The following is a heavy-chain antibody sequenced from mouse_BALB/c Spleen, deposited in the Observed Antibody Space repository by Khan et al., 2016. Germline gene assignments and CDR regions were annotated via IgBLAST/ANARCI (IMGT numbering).Heavy chain of an antibody. V-gene: IGHV9-3*02. Sequence: QIQLVQSGPELKKPGETVKISCKATGYTFTNYGMNWVKQAPGKGLKWMGWINTNTGEPTYAEVFKGRFAFSLETSASTAYLQINNLKNEDTATYSWAEGYYGSNWFAYWGQGTLVTVSA. CDR2: INTNTGEP. CDR1: GYTFTNYG. D-gene: IGHD1-1*01. CDR3: AEGYYGSNWFAY. J-gene: IGHJ3*01.